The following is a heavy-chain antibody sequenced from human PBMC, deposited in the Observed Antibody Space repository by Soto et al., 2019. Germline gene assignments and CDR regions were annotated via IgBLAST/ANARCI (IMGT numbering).Heavy chain of an antibody. D-gene: IGHD6-19*01. J-gene: IGHJ4*02. CDR2: ISSYGADT. CDR1: GFTFNSYA. Sequence: VQLVESGGTLVQPGGSLRLSCSASGFTFNSYAMHWVRQAPGKGLEFASAISSYGADTYYADSVKGRFAISRDNSKNTLYLQMSSLRAEDTALYYCVKEGYMRSDWYGQFDYWGQGALVTVSS. V-gene: IGHV3-64D*06. CDR3: VKEGYMRSDWYGQFDY.